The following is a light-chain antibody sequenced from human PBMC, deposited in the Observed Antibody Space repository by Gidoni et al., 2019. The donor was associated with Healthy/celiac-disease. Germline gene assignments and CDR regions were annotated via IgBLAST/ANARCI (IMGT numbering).Light chain of an antibody. CDR3: PQSYSTPLT. CDR2: AAS. CDR1: QSISSY. J-gene: IGKJ4*01. V-gene: IGKV1-39*01. Sequence: DIQMTQSPSSLCASVGDRVTITCRASQSISSYLNWYQQKPGKAPKLLIYAASSLQSGVPSRFSGSGSGTDFTLTISSLQPEDFATYYCPQSYSTPLTFGGGTKVEIK.